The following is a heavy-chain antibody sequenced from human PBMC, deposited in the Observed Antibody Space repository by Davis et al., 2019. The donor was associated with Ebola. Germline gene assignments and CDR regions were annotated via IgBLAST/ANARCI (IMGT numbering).Heavy chain of an antibody. CDR1: GGTFSSYA. CDR2: IIPIFGTA. D-gene: IGHD4-17*01. V-gene: IGHV1-69*13. CDR3: ARDLPYYGDYSFDI. J-gene: IGHJ3*02. Sequence: SVKVSCKASGGTFSSYAINWVRQAPGQGLEWMGGIIPIFGTANYAQKFQGRVTITADESTSTAYMELSSLRSEDTAVYYCARDLPYYGDYSFDIWGQGTMVTVSS.